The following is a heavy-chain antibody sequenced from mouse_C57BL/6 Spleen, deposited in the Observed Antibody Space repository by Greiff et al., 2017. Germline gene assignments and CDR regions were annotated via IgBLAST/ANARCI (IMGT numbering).Heavy chain of an antibody. CDR1: GYTFTSYW. CDR2: INPSNGGT. V-gene: IGHV1-53*01. D-gene: IGHD1-3*01. CDR3: ARVYKNWFAY. J-gene: IGHJ3*01. Sequence: QVQLQQPGTELVKPGASVKLSCKASGYTFTSYWMHWVKQRPGQGLEWIGNINPSNGGTNYNEKFKGKATCTADTSSNTAYMQLSSLTTEDSAIYYCARVYKNWFAYWGQGTLVTVSA.